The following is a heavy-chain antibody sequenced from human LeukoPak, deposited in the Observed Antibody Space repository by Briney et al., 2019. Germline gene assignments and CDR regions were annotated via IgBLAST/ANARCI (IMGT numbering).Heavy chain of an antibody. V-gene: IGHV4-59*01. CDR2: IYYSGST. Sequence: PPETLSLTCTVSGGSISSYYWRWIRQPPGKGLEWIGYIYYSGSTNYNPSLKSRVTISVDTSKNQFSLKLSSVTAADTAVYYCAREYYDILTGYYRFDYWGQGTLVTVSS. CDR1: GGSISSYY. J-gene: IGHJ4*02. D-gene: IGHD3-9*01. CDR3: AREYYDILTGYYRFDY.